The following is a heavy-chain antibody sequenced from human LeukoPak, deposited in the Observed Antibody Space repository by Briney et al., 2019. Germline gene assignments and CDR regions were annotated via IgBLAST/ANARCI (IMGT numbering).Heavy chain of an antibody. CDR1: GGTFSSYA. CDR2: IIPIFGTA. CDR3: ARDAGDYYGSGSYTY. D-gene: IGHD3-10*01. Sequence: ASVKVSCKASGGTFSSYAISWVRQAPGQGLEWMGGIIPIFGTANFAQKFQGRVTITADKSTSTAYMELSRLRSDDTAVYYCARDAGDYYGSGSYTYWGQGTLVTVSS. V-gene: IGHV1-69*06. J-gene: IGHJ4*02.